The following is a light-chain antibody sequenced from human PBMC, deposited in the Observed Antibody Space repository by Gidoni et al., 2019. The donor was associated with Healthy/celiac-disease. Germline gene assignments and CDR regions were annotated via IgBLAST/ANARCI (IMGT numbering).Light chain of an antibody. CDR2: DVS. CDR1: SSDVGGYNY. Sequence: QSALTQPASVSGSPGQSITISCTGTSSDVGGYNYVSWCQQHPDKAPELMIFDVSDRPLGISIRFSGSKSDNAASLTISGLQAEDEADHFCSSCRRNNRVFGGGTNLTVL. V-gene: IGLV2-14*03. CDR3: SSCRRNNRV. J-gene: IGLJ3*02.